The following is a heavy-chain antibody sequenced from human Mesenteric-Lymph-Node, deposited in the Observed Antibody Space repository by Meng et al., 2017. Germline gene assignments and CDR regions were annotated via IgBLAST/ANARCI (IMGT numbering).Heavy chain of an antibody. CDR1: GRSISSSRSY. J-gene: IGHJ4*02. V-gene: IGHV4-39*01. CDR3: ARHHHSPTFDY. D-gene: IGHD1-14*01. Sequence: LHPQCSGRGAVTPPDTLPLRRCVSGRSISSSRSYCGTFRRPPADVLEWIWSVVYSGTTYYTSSLKSRVSISVDTSKNHFSLKLSSVTAADTAVDYCARHHHSPTFDYWGQGTLVTVSS. CDR2: VVYSGTT.